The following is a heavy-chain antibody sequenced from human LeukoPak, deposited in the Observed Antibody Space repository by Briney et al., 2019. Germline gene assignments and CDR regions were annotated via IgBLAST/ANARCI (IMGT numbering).Heavy chain of an antibody. V-gene: IGHV3-21*01. J-gene: IGHJ5*02. D-gene: IGHD3-9*01. CDR2: ISSSSSYI. CDR3: ARGYDILTGYYMPGA. Sequence: PGGSLRLSCATSGFTFSRYNMNWVRQAPGKGLEWVSSISSSSSYIYYADSVKGRFTISRDNAKNSLYLQMNSLRAEDTAVYYCARGYDILTGYYMPGAWGQGTLVTVSS. CDR1: GFTFSRYN.